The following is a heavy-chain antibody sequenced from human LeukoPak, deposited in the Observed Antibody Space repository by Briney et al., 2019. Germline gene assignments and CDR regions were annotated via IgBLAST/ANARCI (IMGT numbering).Heavy chain of an antibody. J-gene: IGHJ4*02. Sequence: GGSLRLSCAASGFTFSRYEMNWVRQAPGKGLEWVSYISSSGSTIYYADSVKGRFTISRDNAKNSLYLQMNSPRAQDRAVYYCATVPYSSGWYPLAYWGQGTLVTVYS. D-gene: IGHD6-19*01. CDR1: GFTFSRYE. V-gene: IGHV3-48*03. CDR2: ISSSGSTI. CDR3: ATVPYSSGWYPLAY.